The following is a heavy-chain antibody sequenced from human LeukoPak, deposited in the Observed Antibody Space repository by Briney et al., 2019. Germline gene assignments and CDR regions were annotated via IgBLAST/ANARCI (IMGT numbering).Heavy chain of an antibody. D-gene: IGHD3-9*01. CDR2: ISYYGYDK. J-gene: IGHJ4*02. Sequence: PGGSLRLSCAASGFTFNDYVMYWVRQTPGKGLEWVTLISYYGYDKSYADSVRGRFTISRDNSKNTLYLQMNSLRAEDTAVYYCARDSLDGDILTGLLACWGQGTLVTVSS. V-gene: IGHV3-30-3*01. CDR3: ARDSLDGDILTGLLAC. CDR1: GFTFNDYV.